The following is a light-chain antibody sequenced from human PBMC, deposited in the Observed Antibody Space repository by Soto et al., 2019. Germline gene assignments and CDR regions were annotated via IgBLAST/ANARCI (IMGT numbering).Light chain of an antibody. V-gene: IGKV3-15*01. CDR3: QQYGSSST. CDR1: QSVSSN. J-gene: IGKJ5*01. Sequence: EIVMRQSPATPSVSPGERATLSCRASQSVSSNLAWYQQRPGQAPRLLIYGASTRATGIPARFSGSRSGTEFTLAISSLQSEDFAVYYCQQYGSSSTFGQGTRLEI. CDR2: GAS.